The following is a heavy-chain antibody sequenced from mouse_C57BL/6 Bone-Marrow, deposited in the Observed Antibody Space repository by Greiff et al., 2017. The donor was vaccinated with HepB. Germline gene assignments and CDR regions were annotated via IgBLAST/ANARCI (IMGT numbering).Heavy chain of an antibody. CDR2: INPSNGGT. CDR3: ARVDYDYDDLFFDY. V-gene: IGHV1-53*01. CDR1: GYTFTSYW. D-gene: IGHD2-4*01. Sequence: QVQLKQSGTELVKPGASVKLSCKASGYTFTSYWMHWVKQRPGQGLEWIGNINPSNGGTNYNEKFKSKATLTVDKSSSTAYMQLSSLTSEDSAVYYCARVDYDYDDLFFDYWGQGTTLTVSS. J-gene: IGHJ2*01.